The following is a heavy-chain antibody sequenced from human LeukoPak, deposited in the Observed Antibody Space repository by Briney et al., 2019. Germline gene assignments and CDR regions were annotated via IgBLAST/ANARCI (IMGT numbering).Heavy chain of an antibody. V-gene: IGHV3-21*01. D-gene: IGHD6-19*01. CDR2: ISSSSSYI. CDR3: ARDKVAGNPDY. Sequence: GGSLRLSCAASGFTFSSYSMNWVRQAPGKGLEWVSSISSSSSYIYYADSVKGRFIISRDNSKNSLYLQMNSLRAEDTAVYYCARDKVAGNPDYWGQGTLVTVSS. CDR1: GFTFSSYS. J-gene: IGHJ4*02.